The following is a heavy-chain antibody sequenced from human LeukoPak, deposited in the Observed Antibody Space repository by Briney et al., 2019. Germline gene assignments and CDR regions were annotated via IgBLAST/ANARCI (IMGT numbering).Heavy chain of an antibody. D-gene: IGHD3-9*01. CDR1: GYTFTSYY. CDR2: INPSGGST. J-gene: IGHJ2*01. V-gene: IGHV1-46*01. Sequence: ASVKVSCKASGYTFTSYYMHWVRQAPGQGLEWMGIINPSGGSTSYAQKFQGRVTMTRDTSTSTVYMELSSLRSEDTAVYYCARDPGGYDILTGYPYWYFDLWGRGTLVSVSS. CDR3: ARDPGGYDILTGYPYWYFDL.